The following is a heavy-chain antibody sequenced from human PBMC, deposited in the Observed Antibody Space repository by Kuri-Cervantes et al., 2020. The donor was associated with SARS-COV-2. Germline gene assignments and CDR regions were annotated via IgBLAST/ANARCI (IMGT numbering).Heavy chain of an antibody. D-gene: IGHD1-1*01. CDR3: ARVKGQLCFDY. CDR1: GFTFSSYG. V-gene: IGHV3-48*04. CDR2: ISSSGSTI. Sequence: GGSLRLSCAASGFTFSSYGMHWVRQAPGKGLEWVSYISSSGSTIYYADSVKGRFTISRDNAKNSLYLQMNSLRAEDTAVYYCARVKGQLCFDYWGQGTRVTGSS. J-gene: IGHJ4*02.